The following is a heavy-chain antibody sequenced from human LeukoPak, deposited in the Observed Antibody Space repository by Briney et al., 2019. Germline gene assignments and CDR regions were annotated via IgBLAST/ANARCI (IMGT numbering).Heavy chain of an antibody. CDR2: IKQDGSEK. CDR1: GFTFSSYW. Sequence: GSLRLSCAASGFTFSSYWMSWVRQAPGKGLAWVANIKQDGSEKYYVDSVKGRFTISRDNAKNSLYLQMNSLRAEDTAVYYCAKTTGYYYYGMDVWGQGTTVTVSS. D-gene: IGHD4-17*01. V-gene: IGHV3-7*01. J-gene: IGHJ6*02. CDR3: AKTTGYYYYGMDV.